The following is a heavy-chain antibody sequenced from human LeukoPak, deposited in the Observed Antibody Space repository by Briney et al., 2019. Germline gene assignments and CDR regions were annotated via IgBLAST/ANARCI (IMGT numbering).Heavy chain of an antibody. CDR2: INHSGST. Sequence: SETLSLTCAVYGGSISGYYWSWIRQPPGKGLEWIGEINHSGSTNYNPSLKSRVTISVDTSKNQFSLKLSSVTAADTAVYYCARGRSYGSGSYYRAGYFDYWGQGTLVTVSS. CDR3: ARGRSYGSGSYYRAGYFDY. V-gene: IGHV4-34*01. D-gene: IGHD3-10*01. J-gene: IGHJ4*02. CDR1: GGSISGYY.